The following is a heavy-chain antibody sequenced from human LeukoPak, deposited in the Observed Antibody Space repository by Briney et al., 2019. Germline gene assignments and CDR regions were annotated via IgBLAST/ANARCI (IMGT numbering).Heavy chain of an antibody. CDR2: FDPEDGET. CDR3: ARVPPLLWFGELKTHFDY. J-gene: IGHJ4*02. V-gene: IGHV1-24*01. CDR1: GYTLTELS. D-gene: IGHD3-10*01. Sequence: ASVKVSCKVSGYTLTELSMHWVRQAPGKGLEWMGGFDPEDGETIYAQKLQGRVTMTTDTSTSTAYMELRSLRSDDTAVYYCARVPPLLWFGELKTHFDYWGQGTLVTVSS.